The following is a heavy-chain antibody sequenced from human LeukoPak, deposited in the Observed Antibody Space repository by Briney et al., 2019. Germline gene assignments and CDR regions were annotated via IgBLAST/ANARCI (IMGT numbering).Heavy chain of an antibody. Sequence: GGSLRLSCAASGFTFDDYGMSWVRQAPGKGLEWVPGINWNGGSTGYADSVKGRFTISRDNAKNSLYLQMNSLRAEDTALYYCARDTRYSYGSIHDAFDIWGQGIMVTVSS. CDR3: ARDTRYSYGSIHDAFDI. D-gene: IGHD5-18*01. CDR1: GFTFDDYG. CDR2: INWNGGST. V-gene: IGHV3-20*04. J-gene: IGHJ3*02.